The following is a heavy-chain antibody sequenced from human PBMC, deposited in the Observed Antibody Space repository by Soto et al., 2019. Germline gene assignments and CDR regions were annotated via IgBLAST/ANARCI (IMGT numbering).Heavy chain of an antibody. V-gene: IGHV5-10-1*01. J-gene: IGHJ6*02. D-gene: IGHD2-2*01. CDR1: GYSFTSCW. CDR3: ASSPRGYCSSTSCRELGNYYGMDV. Sequence: ESLKISCKGSGYSFTSCWISWVRQMPGKGLEWMGRIDPSDSYTNYSPSFQGHVTISADKSISTAYLQWSSLKASDTAMYYCASSPRGYCSSTSCRELGNYYGMDVWGQGTTVTVSS. CDR2: IDPSDSYT.